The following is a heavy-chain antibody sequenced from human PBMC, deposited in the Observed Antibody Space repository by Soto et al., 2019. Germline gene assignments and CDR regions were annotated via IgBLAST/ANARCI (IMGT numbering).Heavy chain of an antibody. CDR3: ARINLWFGELSPYFDY. CDR2: IKQDGSGK. CDR1: GFTFSSYW. Sequence: GGSLRLSCAASGFTFSSYWMSWVRQAPGKGLEWVANIKQDGSGKYYVDSVKGRFTISRDNAKNSLYLQMNSLRAEDTAVYYCARINLWFGELSPYFDYWGQGTLVTVSS. J-gene: IGHJ4*02. V-gene: IGHV3-7*03. D-gene: IGHD3-10*01.